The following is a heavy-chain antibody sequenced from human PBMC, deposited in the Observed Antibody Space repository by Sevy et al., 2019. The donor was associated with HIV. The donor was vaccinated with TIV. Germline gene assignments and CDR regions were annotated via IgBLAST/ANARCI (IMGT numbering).Heavy chain of an antibody. Sequence: GGSLRLSCVASGFTFSTYAMSWVRQAPGKGLEWVSAISGSGGSTYYADSVKGRFTISTDRSKNTLYLQLNSLRVEDTAVFYCAKGDSTFYGLDVWGQGTTVTVSS. V-gene: IGHV3-23*01. CDR2: ISGSGGST. CDR3: AKGDSTFYGLDV. J-gene: IGHJ6*02. CDR1: GFTFSTYA. D-gene: IGHD3-3*02.